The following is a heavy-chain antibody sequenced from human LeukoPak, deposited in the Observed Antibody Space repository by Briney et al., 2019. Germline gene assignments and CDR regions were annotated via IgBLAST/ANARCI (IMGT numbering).Heavy chain of an antibody. Sequence: GRSLRLSCAASGFTFSSYGMHWVRQAPGKGLEWVAVISYDGSNKYYADSVKGRFTISRDNSKNTLYLQMNSLRAEDTAVYYCARDPQQWLANFDYWGQGTLVTVSS. V-gene: IGHV3-30*03. CDR2: ISYDGSNK. CDR3: ARDPQQWLANFDY. J-gene: IGHJ4*02. CDR1: GFTFSSYG. D-gene: IGHD6-19*01.